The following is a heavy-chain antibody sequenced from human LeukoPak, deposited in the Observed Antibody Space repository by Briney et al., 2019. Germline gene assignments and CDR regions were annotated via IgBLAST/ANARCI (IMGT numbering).Heavy chain of an antibody. CDR3: ARRLTQYDCFDP. CDR2: TYYRSTWYN. J-gene: IGHJ5*02. Sequence: SQTLSFTCAISGDSVSSNSVTWNWIRQSPSRGLEWLGRTYYRSTWYNDYAVSVRGRITVNPDTSKNQFSLHLNSVTPEDTAIYYCARRLTQYDCFDPWGQGILVTVSS. D-gene: IGHD2-2*01. V-gene: IGHV6-1*01. CDR1: GDSVSSNSVT.